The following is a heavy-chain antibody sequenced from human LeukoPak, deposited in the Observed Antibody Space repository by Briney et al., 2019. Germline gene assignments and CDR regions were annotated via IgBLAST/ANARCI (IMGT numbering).Heavy chain of an antibody. CDR3: ARSHDWNYPFDY. V-gene: IGHV3-23*01. CDR1: GFTFSSYA. D-gene: IGHD1-7*01. CDR2: ISGSGGST. Sequence: GGSLRLSCSASGFTFSSYAMSWVRQAPGKGLEWVSAISGSGGSTYYADSVKGRFTISRDNSKNTLYLQMNSLRAEDTAVYYCARSHDWNYPFDYWGQGTLVTVSS. J-gene: IGHJ4*02.